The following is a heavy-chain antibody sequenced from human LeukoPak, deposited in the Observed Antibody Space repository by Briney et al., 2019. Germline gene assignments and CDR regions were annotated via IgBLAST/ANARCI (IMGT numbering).Heavy chain of an antibody. CDR1: GGSISSYY. CDR3: ARGGDYVPFDY. CDR2: IYYSGST. Sequence: SETLSLTCTASGGSISSYYWSWIRQPPGEGLEWIGYIYYSGSTNYNPSLKSRVTISVDTSKNQFSLKLSSVTAADTAVYYCARGGDYVPFDYWGQGTLVTVSS. J-gene: IGHJ4*02. V-gene: IGHV4-59*01. D-gene: IGHD4-17*01.